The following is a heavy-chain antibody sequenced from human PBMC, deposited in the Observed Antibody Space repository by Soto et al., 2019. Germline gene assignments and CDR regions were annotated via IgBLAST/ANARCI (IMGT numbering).Heavy chain of an antibody. D-gene: IGHD2-21*02. CDR2: IYPSGST. CDR1: GGSISGYH. Sequence: QVQLRESGPGLVKASETLSLTCTVSGGSISGYHWSWIRQTPGKGLEWIGKIYPSGSTAYNPSLNSPVIISADTSKNQVSLKLSPVTAADTAIYYCARLLGTAVFDHWGQGTLVTVSS. CDR3: ARLLGTAVFDH. V-gene: IGHV4-4*09. J-gene: IGHJ4*02.